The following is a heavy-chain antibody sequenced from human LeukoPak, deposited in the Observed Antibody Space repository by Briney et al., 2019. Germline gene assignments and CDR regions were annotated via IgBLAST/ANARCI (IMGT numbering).Heavy chain of an antibody. CDR2: IIPIFGTA. V-gene: IGHV1-69*05. J-gene: IGHJ4*02. Sequence: SVKVSCXASGGTFSSYAISWVRQARGQGLEWMGRIIPIFGTANYAQKFQGRVTITTDESTSTAYMELSSLRSEDTAVYYCAREITIFGVVQRFDYWGQGTLVTVSS. D-gene: IGHD3-3*01. CDR3: AREITIFGVVQRFDY. CDR1: GGTFSSYA.